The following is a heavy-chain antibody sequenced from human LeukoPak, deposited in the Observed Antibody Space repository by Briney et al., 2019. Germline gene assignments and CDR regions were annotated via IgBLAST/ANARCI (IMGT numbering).Heavy chain of an antibody. Sequence: GSLRLSCAASGYTFSCCSMNWVRQAPGKGLEWLSSINNSGDDKYHADSVQGRFTISRDNAKNSLYLQMNSLRAEDTAVYYCARELDRIQDLDSWGQGTQVTVSS. CDR2: INNSGDDK. CDR3: ARELDRIQDLDS. V-gene: IGHV3-21*01. J-gene: IGHJ4*02. CDR1: GYTFSCCS. D-gene: IGHD1-1*01.